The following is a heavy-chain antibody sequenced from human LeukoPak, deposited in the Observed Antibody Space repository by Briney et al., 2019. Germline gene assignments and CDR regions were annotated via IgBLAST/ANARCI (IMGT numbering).Heavy chain of an antibody. CDR2: IRYDGSNK. V-gene: IGHV3-30*02. J-gene: IGHJ6*03. D-gene: IGHD2-2*01. CDR1: GFTFSSYG. Sequence: GGSLRLSCAASGFTFSSYGMHWVRQAPGKGLEWVAFIRYDGSNKYYADSVKGRFTISRDNSKNTLYLQMNSLRAEDTAVYYCAKVGFIVVVPASPYMDVWGKGTTVTVSS. CDR3: AKVGFIVVVPASPYMDV.